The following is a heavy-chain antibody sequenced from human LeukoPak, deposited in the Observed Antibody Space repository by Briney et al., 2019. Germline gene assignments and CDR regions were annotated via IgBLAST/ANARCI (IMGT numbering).Heavy chain of an antibody. J-gene: IGHJ4*02. CDR1: GFTFSTYS. V-gene: IGHV3-21*01. CDR3: ARVGPYSSFDY. D-gene: IGHD6-19*01. CDR2: ITSTSTYI. Sequence: PGGSLRLSCAASGFTFSTYSMNWVRQAPGKGLAWVSSITSTSTYIYYADSVKGRFTISRDNAKNSLYLQMNSLRAEDTAAYYCARVGPYSSFDYWGQGILVTVSS.